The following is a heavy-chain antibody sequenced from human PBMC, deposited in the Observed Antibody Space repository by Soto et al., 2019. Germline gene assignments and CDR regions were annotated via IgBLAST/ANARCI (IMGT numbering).Heavy chain of an antibody. CDR1: GGSISSSSYY. CDR3: ARHVGCSGGSCYREFDY. Sequence: QLQLQESGPGLVKPSETLSLTCTVSGGSISSSSYYWGWIRQPPGKGLEWIGSIYYSGSTYYNPSLKGRVTISVDTSKNQFSLKLSSVTAADTAVYYCARHVGCSGGSCYREFDYWGQGTLVTVSS. V-gene: IGHV4-39*01. CDR2: IYYSGST. D-gene: IGHD2-15*01. J-gene: IGHJ4*02.